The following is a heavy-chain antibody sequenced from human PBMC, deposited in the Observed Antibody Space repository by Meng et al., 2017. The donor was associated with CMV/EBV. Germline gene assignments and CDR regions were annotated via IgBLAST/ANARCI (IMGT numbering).Heavy chain of an antibody. CDR1: GYTFTGYY. J-gene: IGHJ2*01. CDR3: ATYIGNYINWYFDL. CDR2: INPNSGGT. D-gene: IGHD1-7*01. V-gene: IGHV1-2*02. Sequence: VQWEQSGAEVKKPGASGKGSCKASGYTFTGYYMHWVRQAPGQGLEWMGWINPNSGGTNYAQKFQGRVTMTRDTSISTAYMELSRLRSDDTAVYYCATYIGNYINWYFDLWGRGTLVTVSS.